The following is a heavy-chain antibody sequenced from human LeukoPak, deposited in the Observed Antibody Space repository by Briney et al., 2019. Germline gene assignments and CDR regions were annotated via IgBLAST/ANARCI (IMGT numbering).Heavy chain of an antibody. Sequence: GGSLRLSCAASGFTFSDYYMSWIRQAPGKGLEWVSYISSSGSTIYYADSVKGRFTISRDNAKNSLYLQMNSLRAEDTAVYYCARARLVVVPAARFDYWGQGTLVTVSS. V-gene: IGHV3-11*04. CDR3: ARARLVVVPAARFDY. D-gene: IGHD2-2*01. CDR1: GFTFSDYY. J-gene: IGHJ4*02. CDR2: ISSSGSTI.